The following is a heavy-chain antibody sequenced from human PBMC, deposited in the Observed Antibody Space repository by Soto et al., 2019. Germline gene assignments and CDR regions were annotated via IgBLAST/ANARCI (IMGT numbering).Heavy chain of an antibody. CDR3: ARGYFDSGHGYDL. Sequence: GESLKISCKGPGHLFNNHWIGWVRQTPGKGLEWMGLIFTRDSETKTSPSFQGHVSFSVDNSINTVYLQWTSLKTTDTGIYFCARGYFDSGHGYDLWGQGTLVTVPQ. D-gene: IGHD3-10*01. CDR2: IFTRDSET. J-gene: IGHJ5*02. CDR1: GHLFNNHW. V-gene: IGHV5-51*01.